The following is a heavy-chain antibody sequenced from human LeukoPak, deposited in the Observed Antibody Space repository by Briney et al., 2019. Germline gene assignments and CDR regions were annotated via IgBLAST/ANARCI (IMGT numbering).Heavy chain of an antibody. Sequence: PSETLSLTCSVSGGSISGYYWSWFRQPPGKGLEWIGYTHYSGRTNYSPSLKSRVTISVDTSKNQFSLKLTSVTAADTAVYCARLVVTSGLDWFDPWGQGTLVTVSS. J-gene: IGHJ5*02. CDR3: ARLVVTSGLDWFDP. CDR2: THYSGRT. D-gene: IGHD3-22*01. CDR1: GGSISGYY. V-gene: IGHV4-59*08.